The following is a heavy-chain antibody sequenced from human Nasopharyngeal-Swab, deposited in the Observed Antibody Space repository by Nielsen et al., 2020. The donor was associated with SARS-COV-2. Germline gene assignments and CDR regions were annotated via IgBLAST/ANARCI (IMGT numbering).Heavy chain of an antibody. CDR2: ISSSSSTI. J-gene: IGHJ4*02. Sequence: GGSLRLSCAASGFIFSSYSMNWVRQAPGKGLEWVSYISSSSSTIYYADSVKGRFTISRDNAKNSLYLQMNSLRAEDTAVYYCARSLYDYDSSGYPSSYYFDYWGQGTLVTVSS. D-gene: IGHD3-22*01. V-gene: IGHV3-48*01. CDR3: ARSLYDYDSSGYPSSYYFDY. CDR1: GFIFSSYS.